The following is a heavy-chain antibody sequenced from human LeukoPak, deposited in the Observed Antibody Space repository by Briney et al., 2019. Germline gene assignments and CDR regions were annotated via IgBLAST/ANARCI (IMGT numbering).Heavy chain of an antibody. D-gene: IGHD4-23*01. CDR3: AKDLTTTVVTPGYFQH. CDR1: GFTFDDYA. CDR2: ISWNSGSI. Sequence: PGGSLRLSCAASGFTFDDYAMHWVRQAPGKGLEWVSGISWNSGSIGYADSVKGRFTISRDNAKNSLYLQMNSLRAEDTALYYCAKDLTTTVVTPGYFQHWGQGTLVTVSS. J-gene: IGHJ1*01. V-gene: IGHV3-9*01.